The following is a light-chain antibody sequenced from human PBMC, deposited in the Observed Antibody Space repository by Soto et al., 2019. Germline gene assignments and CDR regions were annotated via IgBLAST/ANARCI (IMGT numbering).Light chain of an antibody. CDR3: QQYYTTLT. CDR1: QSVLYNSDNKNY. J-gene: IGKJ4*01. V-gene: IGKV4-1*01. CDR2: WAS. Sequence: DIVMTQSPDSLAVSLGERATINCKSSQSVLYNSDNKNYLAWDQQKPGQPPKLLIYWASTRDPGVPDRFSGSGSVADFTLTISSLQAEDVAVYYCQQYYTTLTFGGGTKVEIK.